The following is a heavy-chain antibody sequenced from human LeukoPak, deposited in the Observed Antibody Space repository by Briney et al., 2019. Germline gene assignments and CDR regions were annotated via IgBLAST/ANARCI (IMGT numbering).Heavy chain of an antibody. CDR1: GFTFSSYG. CDR2: IWYDGSNK. Sequence: GGSLRLSCAASGFTFSSYGMHWVRQAPGKGLEWVAVIWYDGSNKYYADSVKGRFTISRDNSKNTLYLQMNSLRAEDTAVYYCARDSAGVAAAGTRGIYYYYGMDVWGQGTTVTVSS. J-gene: IGHJ6*02. CDR3: ARDSAGVAAAGTRGIYYYYGMDV. V-gene: IGHV3-33*01. D-gene: IGHD6-13*01.